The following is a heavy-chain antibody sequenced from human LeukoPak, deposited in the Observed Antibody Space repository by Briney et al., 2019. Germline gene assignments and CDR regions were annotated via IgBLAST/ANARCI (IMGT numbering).Heavy chain of an antibody. D-gene: IGHD6-19*01. V-gene: IGHV3-23*01. Sequence: SGGSLRLSCAASGFTFIYAMSWVRQAPGKGLEWVSQITGSGDGTYYADSVKGRFTISRDNSKNTLYLQMSSLRAEDTAVYYCAKVQQWLADLDYWGQGTLVTVSS. J-gene: IGHJ4*02. CDR3: AKVQQWLADLDY. CDR1: GFTFIYA. CDR2: ITGSGDGT.